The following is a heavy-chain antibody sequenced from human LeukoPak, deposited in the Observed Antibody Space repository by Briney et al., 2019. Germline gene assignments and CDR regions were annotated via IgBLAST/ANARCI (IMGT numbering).Heavy chain of an antibody. CDR1: GYTFTGYC. J-gene: IGHJ4*02. V-gene: IGHV1-2*02. CDR3: ARASYSGSYQYYFDY. D-gene: IGHD1-26*01. CDR2: INPNSGGT. Sequence: ASVKVSCKASGYTFTGYCMHWVRQAPGQGLEWMGWINPNSGGTNYAQKFQGRVTMTRDTSISTAYMELSRLRSDDTAVYYCARASYSGSYQYYFDYWGQGTLVTVSS.